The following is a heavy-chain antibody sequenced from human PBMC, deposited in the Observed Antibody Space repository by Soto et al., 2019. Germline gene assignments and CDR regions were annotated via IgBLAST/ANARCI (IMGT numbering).Heavy chain of an antibody. J-gene: IGHJ4*02. Sequence: PGGFLRLSCAASGFSFSAYSMNWVRQTPGRGLEWVSFIDLSGTTTYYRDSVKGRFTIFKDKSRNTVYLQMRSLTVEDAAIYYCTKDRVPDGIYSFDYWGQGALVNVSS. D-gene: IGHD2-15*01. CDR1: GFSFSAYS. CDR3: TKDRVPDGIYSFDY. V-gene: IGHV3-23*03. CDR2: IDLSGTTT.